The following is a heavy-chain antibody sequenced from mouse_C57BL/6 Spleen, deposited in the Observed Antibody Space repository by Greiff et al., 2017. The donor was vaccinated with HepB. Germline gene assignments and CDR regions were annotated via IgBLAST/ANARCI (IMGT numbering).Heavy chain of an antibody. J-gene: IGHJ1*03. CDR2: FHPYNDDT. Sequence: VHLVESGAELVKPGASVKMSCKASGYTFTTYPIEWMKQNHGKSLEWIGNFHPYNDDTKYNEKFKGKATLTVEKSSSTVYLELSRLTSDDSAVYYCARRYYGSSHWYFDVWGTGTTVTVSS. D-gene: IGHD1-1*01. V-gene: IGHV1-47*01. CDR3: ARRYYGSSHWYFDV. CDR1: GYTFTTYP.